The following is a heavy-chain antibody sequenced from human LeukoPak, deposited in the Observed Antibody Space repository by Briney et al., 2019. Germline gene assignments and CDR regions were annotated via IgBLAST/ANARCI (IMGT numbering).Heavy chain of an antibody. CDR3: AKGQLQDYYDSSGYLY. CDR2: ISGSGGST. D-gene: IGHD3-22*01. J-gene: IGHJ4*02. V-gene: IGHV3-23*01. CDR1: GFTFSSYA. Sequence: GGSLRLSCAASGFTFSSYAMSWVRQAPGKGLEWASAISGSGGSTYYADSVKGRFTISRDNSKNTLYLQMNSLRAEDTAVYYCAKGQLQDYYDSSGYLYWGQGTLVTVSS.